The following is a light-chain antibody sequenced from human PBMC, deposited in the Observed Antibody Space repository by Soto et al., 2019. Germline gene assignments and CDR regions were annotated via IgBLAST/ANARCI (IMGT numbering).Light chain of an antibody. CDR2: DAS. CDR3: QQRSNWPPMWT. Sequence: EIVLTQSPATLSLSPGERATLSCRASQSVSSYLAWYQQKPGQAPRLLIYDASNRATGIPARFSGSGSGTDFTLTISSLEPEDFAVYYCQQRSNWPPMWTFGQGTKVDI. CDR1: QSVSSY. V-gene: IGKV3-11*01. J-gene: IGKJ1*01.